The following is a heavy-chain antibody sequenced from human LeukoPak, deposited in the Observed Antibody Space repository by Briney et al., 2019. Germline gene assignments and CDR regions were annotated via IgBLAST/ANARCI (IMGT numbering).Heavy chain of an antibody. J-gene: IGHJ4*02. CDR1: GFTFRSYA. CDR2: ISGNSDST. Sequence: GGSLRLSCAAAGFTFRSYAMSWVRQAPGKGLEWVSAISGNSDSTYYADSVKGRFTISRDSSKNTLYLQMNSLRAEDTAVYYCARDRIYGSGGYERLDYWGQGTLVTVSS. D-gene: IGHD3-10*01. V-gene: IGHV3-23*01. CDR3: ARDRIYGSGGYERLDY.